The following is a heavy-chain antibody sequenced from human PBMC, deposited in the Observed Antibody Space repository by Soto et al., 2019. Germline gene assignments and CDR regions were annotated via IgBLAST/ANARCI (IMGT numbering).Heavy chain of an antibody. CDR1: GGTLSDHG. D-gene: IGHD3-10*01. V-gene: IGHV1-69*06. CDR3: ARGVSGSGNYYTGPSAFDI. J-gene: IGHJ3*02. CDR2: TIPVFNTA. Sequence: QVQLEQSGAEVKKPGSSVKVSCKASGGTLSDHGVPRLRQAPGQGLEWMGGTIPVFNTANYAQKFQGRVPVTADKVANIAYMELSSLRSEETACYFCARGVSGSGNYYTGPSAFDIWGQGKMVIVSS.